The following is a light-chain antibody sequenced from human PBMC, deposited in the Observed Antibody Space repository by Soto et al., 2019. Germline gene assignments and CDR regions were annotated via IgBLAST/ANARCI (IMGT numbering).Light chain of an antibody. CDR2: GAS. J-gene: IGKJ1*01. CDR3: QQYNNWPRGT. CDR1: QSVSSSY. V-gene: IGKV3-15*01. Sequence: EIVLTQSPGTLSLSTGERATHSCRASQSVSSSYLAWYQQKPGQAPRLLIYGASSRATGIPARFSGSGSGTEFTLTISSLQSEDFAVYYCQQYNNWPRGTFGQGTKVDI.